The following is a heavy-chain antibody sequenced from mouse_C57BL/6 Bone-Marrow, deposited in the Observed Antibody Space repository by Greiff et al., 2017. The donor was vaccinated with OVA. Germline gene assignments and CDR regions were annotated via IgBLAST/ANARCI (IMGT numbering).Heavy chain of an antibody. Sequence: QVQLKESGAELARPGASVKMSCKASGYTFTSYTMHWVKQRPGQGPEWIGYINPSSGYTKYNQKFKDKATLTADKSSSTAYMQLSSLTSEDSAVYYCARSDYFYYAMDYWGQGTSVTVSS. D-gene: IGHD1-1*02. CDR1: GYTFTSYT. J-gene: IGHJ4*01. CDR3: ARSDYFYYAMDY. CDR2: INPSSGYT. V-gene: IGHV1-4*01.